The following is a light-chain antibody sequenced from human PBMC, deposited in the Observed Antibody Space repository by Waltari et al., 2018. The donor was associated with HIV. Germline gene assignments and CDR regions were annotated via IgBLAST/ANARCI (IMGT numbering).Light chain of an antibody. J-gene: IGKJ4*01. CDR3: QQYYRTPLT. CDR2: WAS. V-gene: IGKV4-1*01. Sequence: DIVMTPSPESLAVSLGERATINCKSSPSVLYSSNNKNYLTWYQQKPGQPPKLLIYWASTRESGVPDRFSGSGSGTDFTLTISSLQAEDVAVYYCQQYYRTPLTFGGGTKVEIK. CDR1: PSVLYSSNNKNY.